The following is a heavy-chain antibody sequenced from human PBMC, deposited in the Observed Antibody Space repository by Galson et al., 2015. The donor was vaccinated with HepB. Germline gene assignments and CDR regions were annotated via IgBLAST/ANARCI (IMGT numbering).Heavy chain of an antibody. CDR1: GYTFTSYA. CDR3: ARGGWRSFRAFDI. V-gene: IGHV1-3*01. J-gene: IGHJ3*02. CDR2: INAGNGNT. Sequence: SVKVSCKASGYTFTSYAMHWVRQAPGQRLEWMGWINAGNGNTKYSQKFQGRVTITRDTSASTAYMELSSLRSEDTAVYYCARGGWRSFRAFDIWGQGTMVTVSS. D-gene: IGHD1-26*01.